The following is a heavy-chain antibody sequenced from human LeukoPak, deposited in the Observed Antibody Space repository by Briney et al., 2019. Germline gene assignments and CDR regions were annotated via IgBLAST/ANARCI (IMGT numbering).Heavy chain of an antibody. CDR1: GYTFTGYY. CDR2: INPNSGGT. V-gene: IGHV1-2*02. D-gene: IGHD3-10*01. J-gene: IGHJ4*02. Sequence: GASVKVSCKASGYTFTGYYMHWVRQAPGQGLEWMGWINPNSGGTNYAQKFQGRVTMTRDTSISTAYMELSSLRSDDTAVYYCAREKGFGELLFDYWGQGTLVTVSS. CDR3: AREKGFGELLFDY.